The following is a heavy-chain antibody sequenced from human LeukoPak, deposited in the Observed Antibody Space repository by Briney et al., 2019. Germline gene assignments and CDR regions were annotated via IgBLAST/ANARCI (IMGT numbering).Heavy chain of an antibody. Sequence: GRSLRLSCAASGFTFSSYSMHWVCRAPGKGLEWVALTSYDGSNKYHADSVKGRFTISRDNSKNTLYLQMNSLRAEDTAVYYCARATNYYYDSSGYAPDFDYWGQGTLVTVSS. CDR1: GFTFSSYS. CDR3: ARATNYYYDSSGYAPDFDY. J-gene: IGHJ4*02. CDR2: TSYDGSNK. D-gene: IGHD3-22*01. V-gene: IGHV3-30*04.